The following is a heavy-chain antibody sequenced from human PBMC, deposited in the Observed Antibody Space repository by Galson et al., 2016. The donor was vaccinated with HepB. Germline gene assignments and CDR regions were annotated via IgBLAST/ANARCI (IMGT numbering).Heavy chain of an antibody. CDR2: ISYDGSNK. D-gene: IGHD3-22*01. V-gene: IGHV3-30*04. CDR3: ATDSSARGYFDY. CDR1: GFTFNIFA. J-gene: IGHJ4*02. Sequence: SLRLSFAASGFTFNIFALHWVRQAPGKGLEWVAVISYDGSNKYYADSVKGRFIISRDNSKNTLYLQMNSPRVEDTAVYYCATDSSARGYFDYWGQGTLVTVSS.